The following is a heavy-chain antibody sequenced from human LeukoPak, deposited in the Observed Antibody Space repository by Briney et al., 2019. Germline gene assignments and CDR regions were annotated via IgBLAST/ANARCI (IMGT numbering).Heavy chain of an antibody. D-gene: IGHD2-21*02. J-gene: IGHJ3*02. V-gene: IGHV4-59*01. Sequence: PSETLSLTCTVSGGSISSYYWSWIRQPPGKGLEWIGYIYYSGSTNYNPSLKSRVTISVDTSKNQFSLKLSSVTAADTAVYYCARYVVVTATWDAFDIWGQGTTVTVSS. CDR3: ARYVVVTATWDAFDI. CDR1: GGSISSYY. CDR2: IYYSGST.